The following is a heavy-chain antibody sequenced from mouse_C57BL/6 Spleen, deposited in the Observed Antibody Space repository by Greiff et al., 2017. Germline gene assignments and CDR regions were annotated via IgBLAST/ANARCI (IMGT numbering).Heavy chain of an antibody. Sequence: VQLQQSVAELVRPGASVKLSCTASGFNIKNTYMHWVKQRPEQGLEWIGRIDPANGNTKYAPKFQGKATITADPSSNTAYLQLSSLTSEDTAIYYCAREVITTVVATYWYFDVWGTGTTVTVSS. CDR2: IDPANGNT. CDR3: AREVITTVVATYWYFDV. D-gene: IGHD1-1*01. CDR1: GFNIKNTY. J-gene: IGHJ1*03. V-gene: IGHV14-3*01.